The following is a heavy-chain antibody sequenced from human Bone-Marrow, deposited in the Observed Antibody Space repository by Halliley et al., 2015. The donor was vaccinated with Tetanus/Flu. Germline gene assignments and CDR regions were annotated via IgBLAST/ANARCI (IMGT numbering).Heavy chain of an antibody. CDR2: IRGSIREI. V-gene: IGHV3-21*01. CDR3: ARGPLYSDNSGYYFDY. D-gene: IGHD3-22*01. Sequence: ASIRGSIREIFYASSVKGRFTISRDNAKNSLHLQKNSLRAEDTAVYFWARGPLYSDNSGYYFDYWGRGTLVTVSS. J-gene: IGHJ4*02.